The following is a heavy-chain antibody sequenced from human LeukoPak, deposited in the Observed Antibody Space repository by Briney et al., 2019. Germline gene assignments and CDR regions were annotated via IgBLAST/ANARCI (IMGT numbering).Heavy chain of an antibody. CDR2: IIPIFGTA. CDR3: ATPPGGDWYFDL. Sequence: EASVKVSCKASGYTFTSYAISWVRQAPGQGLEWMGGIIPIFGTANYAQKFQGRVTITADESTSTAYMELSSLRSEDTAVYYCATPPGGDWYFDLWGRGTLVTVSS. D-gene: IGHD3-16*01. CDR1: GYTFTSYA. J-gene: IGHJ2*01. V-gene: IGHV1-69*13.